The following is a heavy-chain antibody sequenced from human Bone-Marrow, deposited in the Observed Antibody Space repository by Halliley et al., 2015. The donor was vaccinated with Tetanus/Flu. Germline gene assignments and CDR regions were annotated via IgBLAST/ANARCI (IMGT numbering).Heavy chain of an antibody. CDR3: ATLGYTSGNSFDH. CDR2: YYYGGST. Sequence: TLSLTCSLSGGSIGSHFWCWIRQPPGRELEWIGCYYYGGSTYYNPSLKSPVAISTDTSKNQFSLSLSSVSATDTAVYYCATLGYTSGNSFDHWGQGTPITVSS. D-gene: IGHD2-15*01. J-gene: IGHJ4*02. V-gene: IGHV4-59*08. CDR1: GGSIGSHF.